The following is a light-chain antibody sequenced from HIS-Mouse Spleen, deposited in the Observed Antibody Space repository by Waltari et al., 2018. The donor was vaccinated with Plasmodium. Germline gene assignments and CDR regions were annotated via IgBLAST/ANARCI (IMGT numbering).Light chain of an antibody. CDR1: ALPKKY. Sequence: SYELTQPPSVSVSPGQTARITCSGDALPKKYAYWDQQKSGQAPVLVIYEDIKRPAGIPWRFSGSSSGTMATLTISGAQVEDEADYYCYSTDSSGNHRVFGGGTKLTVL. J-gene: IGLJ3*02. CDR3: YSTDSSGNHRV. V-gene: IGLV3-10*01. CDR2: EDI.